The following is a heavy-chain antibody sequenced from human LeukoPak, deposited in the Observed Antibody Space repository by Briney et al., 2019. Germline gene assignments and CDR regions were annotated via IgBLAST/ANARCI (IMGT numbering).Heavy chain of an antibody. J-gene: IGHJ5*02. CDR2: INPSDGGT. V-gene: IGHV1-2*02. D-gene: IGHD1-1*01. Sequence: ASVTVSFKSSGYAFTYYFIHWVRQAPGQGLEWMGWINPSDGGTIYAQKFQGRVTMTRDSSIRTAYMEMNRLRSDDTAVYYCATTTRSTASFLSWGQGTLVTVSS. CDR3: ATTTRSTASFLS. CDR1: GYAFTYYF.